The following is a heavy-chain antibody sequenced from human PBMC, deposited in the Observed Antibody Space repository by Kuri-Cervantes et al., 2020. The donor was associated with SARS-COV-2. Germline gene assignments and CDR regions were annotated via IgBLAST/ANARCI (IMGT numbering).Heavy chain of an antibody. CDR3: ARQNILDSAWFDP. V-gene: IGHV4-34*01. D-gene: IGHD5-12*01. Sequence: SETLSLTCAVYGGSFSGYYWSWIRQPPGKGLEWIGEINHSGSTNYNPSLKSRVTISLDTSKNHFSLRLTSVTAADTAVYYCARQNILDSAWFDPWGQGTLVTVSS. CDR1: GGSFSGYY. J-gene: IGHJ5*02. CDR2: INHSGST.